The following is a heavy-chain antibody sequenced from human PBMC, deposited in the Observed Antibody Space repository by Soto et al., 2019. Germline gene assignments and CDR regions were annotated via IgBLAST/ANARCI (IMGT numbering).Heavy chain of an antibody. J-gene: IGHJ4*02. V-gene: IGHV3-21*01. CDR3: ATTCHSASCYGNDY. CDR2: MSSNARNI. Sequence: EVQLVESGGGLVKPGGSLRLSCAASGFTFSSYSVKWVRQAPGKGLEWVSYMSSNARNIQYVDSVRGRFTISRDNAKNSLYLQMTNLRAEDRAVYYCATTCHSASCYGNDYWGQGTLVTVSS. CDR1: GFTFSSYS. D-gene: IGHD2-2*01.